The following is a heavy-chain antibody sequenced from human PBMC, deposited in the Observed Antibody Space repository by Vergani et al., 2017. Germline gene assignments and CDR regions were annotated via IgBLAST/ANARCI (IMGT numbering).Heavy chain of an antibody. J-gene: IGHJ4*02. CDR2: IIPIIRLA. CDR1: GDIFNNYT. Sequence: QVHLEQSGTEVKKPGSSVKVSCKVSGDIFNNYTVTWVRQAPGQGLEWMGRIIPIIRLATSAQKFQDRVKITGDTATNTVDMEMNNLRSEDTAVYYCALLSPGDNSGWEPFDYWGQGTLVTVSS. CDR3: ALLSPGDNSGWEPFDY. D-gene: IGHD6-19*01. V-gene: IGHV1-69*02.